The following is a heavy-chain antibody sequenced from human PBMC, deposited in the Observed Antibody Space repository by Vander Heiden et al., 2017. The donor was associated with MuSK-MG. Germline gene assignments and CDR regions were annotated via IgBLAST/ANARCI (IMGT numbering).Heavy chain of an antibody. V-gene: IGHV1-2*02. Sequence: QVQLVQSGAEVKKPGASVKVSCKASGYTFTGYYMHWVRQAPGQGLEWMGWINPNSGGTNYAQKFQGRVTMTRDTSISTAYMELSRLRSDDTAVYYCARSSSRDWWELPVTEYFQHWGQGTLVTVSS. CDR3: ARSSSRDWWELPVTEYFQH. J-gene: IGHJ1*01. CDR1: GYTFTGYY. D-gene: IGHD1-26*01. CDR2: INPNSGGT.